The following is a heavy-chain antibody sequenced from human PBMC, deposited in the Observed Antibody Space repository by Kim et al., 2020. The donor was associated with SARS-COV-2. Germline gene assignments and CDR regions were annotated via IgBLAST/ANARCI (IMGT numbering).Heavy chain of an antibody. D-gene: IGHD3-9*01. CDR3: ARDHFDRKDYDILTGYCPDCYYYSGMDV. V-gene: IGHV3-74*01. CDR2: INSDGSST. Sequence: GGSLRLSCAASGFTFSSYWMHWVRQAPGKGLVWVSRINSDGSSTSYADSVKGRFTISRDNAKNTLYLQMNSLRAEDTAVYYCARDHFDRKDYDILTGYCPDCYYYSGMDVWGQGTTVTVSS. J-gene: IGHJ6*02. CDR1: GFTFSSYW.